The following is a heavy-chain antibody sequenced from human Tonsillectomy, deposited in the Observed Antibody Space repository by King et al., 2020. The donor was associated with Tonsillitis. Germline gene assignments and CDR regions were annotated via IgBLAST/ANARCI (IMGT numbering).Heavy chain of an antibody. V-gene: IGHV1-8*01. Sequence: QLVQSGAEVKKPGASVKVSCKASGDTFTSYDINWVRQATGQGLEWMGWMNPNSGNTGYAQKFQGRVTMTRKTSISTAYMELSSLRSEDTAVYYCARGPDYDFGSGYWWFYYAMDVWGQGTTVTVSS. J-gene: IGHJ6*02. CDR2: MNPNSGNT. D-gene: IGHD3-3*01. CDR1: GDTFTSYD. CDR3: ARGPDYDFGSGYWWFYYAMDV.